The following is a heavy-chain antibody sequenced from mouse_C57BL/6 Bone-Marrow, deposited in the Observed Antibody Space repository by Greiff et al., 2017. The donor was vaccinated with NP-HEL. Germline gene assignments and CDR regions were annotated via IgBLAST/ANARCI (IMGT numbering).Heavy chain of an antibody. D-gene: IGHD1-1*01. J-gene: IGHJ4*01. CDR3: AIEYYGSSPMDY. CDR1: GYTFTDYN. V-gene: IGHV1-22*01. CDR2: INPNNGGT. Sequence: EVQLQQSGPELVKPGASVKMSCKASGYTFTDYNMHWVKQSHGKSLEWIGYINPNNGGTSYNQKFKGKATLTVNKSSSTAYMELRSLTSEDSAVYYCAIEYYGSSPMDYWGQGTSVTVSS.